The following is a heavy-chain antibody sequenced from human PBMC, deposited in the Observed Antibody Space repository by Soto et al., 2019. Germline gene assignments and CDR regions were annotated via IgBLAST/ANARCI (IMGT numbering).Heavy chain of an antibody. J-gene: IGHJ6*02. CDR1: GGSFSGYY. D-gene: IGHD6-6*01. Sequence: SETLSLTCAVYGGSFSGYYWSWIRQPPGKGLEWIGEINHSGSTNYNPSLKSRVTISVDTSKNQFSLKLSSVTAADTAVYYCASLIAATSYYYGMDVWGQGTTVTVSS. V-gene: IGHV4-34*01. CDR2: INHSGST. CDR3: ASLIAATSYYYGMDV.